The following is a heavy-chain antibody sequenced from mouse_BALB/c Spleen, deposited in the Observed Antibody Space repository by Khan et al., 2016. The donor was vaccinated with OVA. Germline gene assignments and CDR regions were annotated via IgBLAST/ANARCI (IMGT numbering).Heavy chain of an antibody. V-gene: IGHV2-9*02. CDR1: GFSLTSYG. D-gene: IGHD1-3*01. Sequence: QVQLKESGPGLVAPSQSLSITCTVSGFSLTSYGVPWVRQPPGKGLEWLGVIWAGGSSIYNSALMSRLSISKDNSKSQVFLKRNSLQTDDTAMYYCARLEDIWGQGTTLTVSS. CDR2: IWAGGSS. J-gene: IGHJ2*01. CDR3: ARLEDI.